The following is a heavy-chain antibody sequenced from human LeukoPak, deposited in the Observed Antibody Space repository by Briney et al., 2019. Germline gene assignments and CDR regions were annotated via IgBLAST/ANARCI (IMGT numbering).Heavy chain of an antibody. V-gene: IGHV3-48*03. Sequence: GGSLRLSCTASGFTFSDYEMNWVRQASGKGLEWVAYISNSGSTINYADSVKGRFTISRDNAKKSLYLQMNSLRAEDTAVYYCVVVFDSWGRGTLVTVSS. D-gene: IGHD3-22*01. CDR1: GFTFSDYE. CDR3: VVVFDS. J-gene: IGHJ4*02. CDR2: ISNSGSTI.